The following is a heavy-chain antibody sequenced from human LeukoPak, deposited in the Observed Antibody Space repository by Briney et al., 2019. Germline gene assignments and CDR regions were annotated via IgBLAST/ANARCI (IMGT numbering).Heavy chain of an antibody. CDR3: ARKRGYSGYDYGY. V-gene: IGHV1-69*01. J-gene: IGHJ4*02. Sequence: RASVKVSCKASGGTFSSYAISWVRQAPGQGLEWMGGIIPIFGTANYAQKFKGRVTITADESTSTAYMELSSLRSEDTAVYYCARKRGYSGYDYGYWGKGTLVTVSS. CDR1: GGTFSSYA. CDR2: IIPIFGTA. D-gene: IGHD5-12*01.